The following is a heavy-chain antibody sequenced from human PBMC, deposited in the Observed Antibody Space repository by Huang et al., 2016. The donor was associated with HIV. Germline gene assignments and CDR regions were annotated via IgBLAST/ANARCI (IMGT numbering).Heavy chain of an antibody. Sequence: QITLKESGPALLRPTQNLTLTCTFSGFSLTTIGAGVGWIRQPPGKPLECLVLIYWDDDKRFSPSLKTRISFTKDTSKNQVVFTMNNVGPTDTGTYYCAHIGRLGDYYMDVWGNGTAVTVSS. J-gene: IGHJ6*03. CDR2: IYWDDDK. CDR1: GFSLTTIGAG. V-gene: IGHV2-5*02. CDR3: AHIGRLGDYYMDV. D-gene: IGHD3-16*01.